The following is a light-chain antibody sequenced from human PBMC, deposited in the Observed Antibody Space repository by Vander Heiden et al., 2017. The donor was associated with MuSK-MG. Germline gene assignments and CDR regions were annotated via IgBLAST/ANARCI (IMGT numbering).Light chain of an antibody. V-gene: IGLV3-19*01. Sequence: SSELTQDPAVSVALGQTVRITCQGDSLRTYYGNWYQQRPGQAPVLVIFGKNNRPSGIPDRFSGSSSGNTASLTITGAQAEDEADYYGNSRDSSGNHPWVFGGGTKLTVL. CDR3: NSRDSSGNHPWV. CDR2: GKN. J-gene: IGLJ3*02. CDR1: SLRTYY.